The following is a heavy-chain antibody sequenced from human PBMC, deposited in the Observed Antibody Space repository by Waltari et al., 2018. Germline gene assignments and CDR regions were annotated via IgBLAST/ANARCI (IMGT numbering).Heavy chain of an antibody. J-gene: IGHJ4*02. CDR3: AKRWAIYYFEY. Sequence: EVQLVESGGGLVQPGGSLRLSCAASGFTFKKFAMSWVRRAPGKGLEWVSTITWSRDTFYADSVKGRFAKSRDNYKNTLSLQMNSLRAEDTAVYYCAKRWAIYYFEYWGQGNLVTVSS. V-gene: IGHV3-23*04. CDR1: GFTFKKFA. CDR2: ITWSRDT. D-gene: IGHD3-9*01.